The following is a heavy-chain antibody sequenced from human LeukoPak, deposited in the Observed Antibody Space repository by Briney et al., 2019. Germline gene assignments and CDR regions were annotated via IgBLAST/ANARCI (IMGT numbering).Heavy chain of an antibody. CDR1: GFTFSGYH. CDR3: AREELGSSLGFDP. CDR2: ISTAGTTI. Sequence: GGSLRLSCAASGFTFSGYHINWVRQAPGKGLEWISYISTAGTTIYYADSVKGRFTISRDNSKNTLYLQMNSLRAEDTAVYYCAREELGSSLGFDPWGQGTLVTVSS. V-gene: IGHV3-48*01. D-gene: IGHD3-16*01. J-gene: IGHJ5*02.